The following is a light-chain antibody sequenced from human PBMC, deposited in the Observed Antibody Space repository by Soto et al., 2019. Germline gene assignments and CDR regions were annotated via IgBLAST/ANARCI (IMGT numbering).Light chain of an antibody. CDR3: QKYDSAPWT. CDR2: VAS. CDR1: QGISNY. Sequence: DIQMTQSPSSLSASVGDRVTITCRASQGISNYLAWYQQKPGKAPELLISVASTLQSGVPSRFSGSGSGTDFTLNIRSLQPEDVATYYCQKYDSAPWTFGQGTKVEIK. V-gene: IGKV1-27*01. J-gene: IGKJ1*01.